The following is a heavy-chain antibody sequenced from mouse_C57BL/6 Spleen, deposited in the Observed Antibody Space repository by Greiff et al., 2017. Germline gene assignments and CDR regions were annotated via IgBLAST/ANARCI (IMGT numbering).Heavy chain of an antibody. V-gene: IGHV1-22*01. CDR2: INPNNGGT. CDR3: ARSGTGDWFAY. Sequence: EVKLVESGPELVKPGASVKMSCKASGYTFTDYNMHWVKQSHGKSLEWIGYINPNNGGTSYNQKFKGKATLTVNKSSSTAYMELRSLTSEDSAVYYCARSGTGDWFAYWGQGTLVTVSA. J-gene: IGHJ3*01. CDR1: GYTFTDYN. D-gene: IGHD3-3*01.